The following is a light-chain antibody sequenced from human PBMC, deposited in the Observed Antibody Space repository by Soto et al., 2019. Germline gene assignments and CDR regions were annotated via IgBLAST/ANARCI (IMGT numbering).Light chain of an antibody. CDR1: NSDVGSYNL. J-gene: IGLJ2*01. CDR3: CSYAGSRTHVL. CDR2: EVS. V-gene: IGLV2-23*02. Sequence: QSALTQPASVSGSPGQSITISCIGTNSDVGSYNLVSWYQQHPGKAPKVLIYEVSERPSGVSNRFSGSKSGNTASLTISGLQAEDEAEYYCCSYAGSRTHVLFGGGTQLTVL.